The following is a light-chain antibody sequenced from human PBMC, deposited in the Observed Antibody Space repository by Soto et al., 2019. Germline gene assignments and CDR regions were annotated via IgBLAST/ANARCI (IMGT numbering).Light chain of an antibody. J-gene: IGKJ1*01. V-gene: IGKV3-20*01. CDR1: QSVSSSW. CDR3: QQYGGPPWT. CDR2: GAS. Sequence: EIVLTQSPGTLSLSPGERATLSCRASQSVSSSWLAWYQQKPGQAPRLLIYGASSRATSVPDRFSGSGSGTDFTLTISRLEPEDSAVFYCQQYGGPPWTFGQGTKVEIK.